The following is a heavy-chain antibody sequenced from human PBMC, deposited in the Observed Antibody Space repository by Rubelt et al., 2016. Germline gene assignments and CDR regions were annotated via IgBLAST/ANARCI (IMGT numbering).Heavy chain of an antibody. V-gene: IGHV3-66*01. Sequence: EVELVESGGGLVQPGGSLRLSCAASGLTVSSNYMSWIRQAPGKGLEWVSVIHRGGETYYADSVKGRFTISRDNSKNTLYLQMNSLRADDTAVYYCAKAAGASAGKGGWFDPWGQGTLVTVSS. CDR3: AKAAGASAGKGGWFDP. J-gene: IGHJ5*02. CDR1: GLTVSSNY. D-gene: IGHD6-13*01. CDR2: IHRGGET.